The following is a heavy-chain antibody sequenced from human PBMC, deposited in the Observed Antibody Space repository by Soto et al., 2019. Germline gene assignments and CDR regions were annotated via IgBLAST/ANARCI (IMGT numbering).Heavy chain of an antibody. CDR2: IYYSGST. V-gene: IGHV4-59*01. D-gene: IGHD1-26*01. J-gene: IGHJ5*02. CDR3: ARGIVGATLWFDP. CDR1: GGSISSYY. Sequence: PSETLSLTCTVSGGSISSYYWSWIRQPPGKGLEWIGYIYYSGSTNYNPSLKSRVTISVDTSKNQFSLKLSSVTAADTAVYYCARGIVGATLWFDPWGQGTLVTVSS.